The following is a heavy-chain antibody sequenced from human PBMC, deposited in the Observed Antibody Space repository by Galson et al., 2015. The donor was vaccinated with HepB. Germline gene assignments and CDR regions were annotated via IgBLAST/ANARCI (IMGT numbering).Heavy chain of an antibody. CDR2: INPNSGGT. CDR1: GYTFTGYY. D-gene: IGHD5-18*01. CDR3: AREWGGRGYSYGRRLPDAFDI. J-gene: IGHJ3*02. Sequence: SVKVSCKASGYTFTGYYMHWVRQAPGQGLEWMGWINPNSGGTNYAQKFQGWVTMTRDTSISTACMELSRLRSDDTAVYYCAREWGGRGYSYGRRLPDAFDIWGQGTMGTVSS. V-gene: IGHV1-2*04.